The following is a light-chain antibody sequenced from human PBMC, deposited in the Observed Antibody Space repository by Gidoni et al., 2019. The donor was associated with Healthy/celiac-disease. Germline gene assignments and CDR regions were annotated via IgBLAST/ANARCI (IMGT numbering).Light chain of an antibody. J-gene: IGKJ4*01. Sequence: EIVLTQSTATLSLSPGERATLSCRSSQSASSYLAWYQQKPGQAPRLLISDASNRATVIPARFIGIASGTDFTLTISSLEPEDFAVYYCPQRSNWPPLTFGGRTKVEIK. CDR3: PQRSNWPPLT. CDR1: QSASSY. V-gene: IGKV3-11*01. CDR2: DAS.